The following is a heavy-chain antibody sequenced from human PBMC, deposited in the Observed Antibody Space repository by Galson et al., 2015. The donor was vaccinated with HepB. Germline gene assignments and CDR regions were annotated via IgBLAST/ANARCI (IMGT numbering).Heavy chain of an antibody. D-gene: IGHD2/OR15-2a*01. V-gene: IGHV6-1*01. Sequence: CAISGDSVSSNSAAWNWIRQSPSRGLEWLGRTFYRSMWKNDYAIFVSGRITINPDTSENQFSLQLNSVTPEDTAVYYCTSDPSMRFDCWGQGTMVTVSA. CDR2: TFYRSMWKN. CDR3: TSDPSMRFDC. CDR1: GDSVSSNSAA. J-gene: IGHJ4*02.